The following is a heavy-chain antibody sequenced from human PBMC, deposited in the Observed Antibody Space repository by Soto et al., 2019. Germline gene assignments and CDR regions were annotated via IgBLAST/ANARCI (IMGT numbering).Heavy chain of an antibody. CDR2: INHNSGGT. D-gene: IGHD2-21*02. J-gene: IGHJ3*01. V-gene: IGHV1-2*04. CDR3: ARPQRGDDVKNAFDL. CDR1: GYTFTGYY. Sequence: ASVKVSCKASGYTFTGYYMHWVRQAPGQGLEWMGWINHNSGGTNYAQKFQGWVTMTRDTSISTAYMELSRLRSDDTAVYYCARPQRGDDVKNAFDLWGQGTMVTVSS.